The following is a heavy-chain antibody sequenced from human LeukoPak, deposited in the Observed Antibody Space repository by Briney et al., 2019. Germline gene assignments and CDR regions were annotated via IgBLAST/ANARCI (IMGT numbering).Heavy chain of an antibody. Sequence: GGSLRLSCAASGFTVSSSSMNWVRQAPGKGLECVSFIYSGEVTSYANSVKGRFTISTDCGSNTLFLQMDNLRADDTAVYYCARVVAAVALRDYHDVDVWGKGTTVTVSS. V-gene: IGHV3-53*01. CDR3: ARVVAAVALRDYHDVDV. CDR1: GFTVSSSS. CDR2: IYSGEVT. J-gene: IGHJ6*03. D-gene: IGHD2-15*01.